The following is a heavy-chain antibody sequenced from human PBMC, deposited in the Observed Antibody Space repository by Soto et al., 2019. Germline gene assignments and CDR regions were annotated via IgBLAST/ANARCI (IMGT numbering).Heavy chain of an antibody. Sequence: GEALKISCKGSGYSFTSYWMGWVRQMPGKGLEWMGIIYPGDSDTRYSPSFQGQVTISADKSISTAYLQWSSLKASDTAMYYCARSKYYYDSSGYSPSYLFDYWGQGTLVTVSS. V-gene: IGHV5-51*01. CDR3: ARSKYYYDSSGYSPSYLFDY. CDR1: GYSFTSYW. CDR2: IYPGDSDT. D-gene: IGHD3-22*01. J-gene: IGHJ4*02.